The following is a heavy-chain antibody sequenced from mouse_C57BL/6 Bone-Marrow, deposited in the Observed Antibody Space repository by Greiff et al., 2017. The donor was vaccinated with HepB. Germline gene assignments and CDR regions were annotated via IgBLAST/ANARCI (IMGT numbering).Heavy chain of an antibody. Sequence: EVQLVESGGGLVKPGGSLKLSCAASGFTFSDYGMHWVRQAPEKGLEWVAYISSGSSTIYYADTVKGRFTISRDNAKNSLFLQMTSLRSEDTAMYYCARLHYYGSSYPYYFDYWGQGTTLTVSS. CDR1: GFTFSDYG. D-gene: IGHD1-1*01. V-gene: IGHV5-17*01. CDR2: ISSGSSTI. J-gene: IGHJ2*01. CDR3: ARLHYYGSSYPYYFDY.